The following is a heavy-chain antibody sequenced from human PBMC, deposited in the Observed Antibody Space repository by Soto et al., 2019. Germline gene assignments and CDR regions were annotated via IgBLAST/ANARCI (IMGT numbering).Heavy chain of an antibody. CDR1: GFTFSRFA. V-gene: IGHV3-23*01. CDR2: ISPPGGTT. J-gene: IGHJ4*02. D-gene: IGHD5-18*01. Sequence: PGGSLRLSXVASGFTFSRFAMSWVRQAPGKGLEWVSTISPPGGTTFYADSARGRFTISRDNSKNTLYLELNSLRAEDTAIYYCAKDLTPIQLWPSSFDFWGQGTLVTVSS. CDR3: AKDLTPIQLWPSSFDF.